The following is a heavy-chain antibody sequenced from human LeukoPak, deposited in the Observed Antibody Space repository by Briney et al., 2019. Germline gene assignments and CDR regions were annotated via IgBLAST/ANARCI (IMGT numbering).Heavy chain of an antibody. D-gene: IGHD6-19*01. J-gene: IGHJ4*02. CDR1: GITFSNYA. CDR3: APKPKQWLAQYFDY. Sequence: GGSLRLSRVASGITFSNYAVSWVRQAPEKGLDWVSVISGSAHKIRYADSVKGRFTISRDNSKNTLYLQMNSLRAEDTAVYYCAPKPKQWLAQYFDYWGQGTLVTVSS. CDR2: ISGSAHKI. V-gene: IGHV3-23*01.